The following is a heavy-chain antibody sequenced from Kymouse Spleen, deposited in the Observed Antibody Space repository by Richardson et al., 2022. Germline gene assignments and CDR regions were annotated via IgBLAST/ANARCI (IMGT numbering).Heavy chain of an antibody. CDR1: GFTFSSYW. CDR3: ARLWFGELFPYFDY. CDR2: IKQDGSEK. J-gene: IGHJ4*02. Sequence: EVQLVESGGGLVQPGGSLRLSCAASGFTFSSYWMSWVRQAPGKGLEWVANIKQDGSEKYYVDSVKGRFTISRDNAKNSLYLQMNSLRAEDTAVYYCARLWFGELFPYFDYWGQGTLVTVSS. D-gene: IGHD3-10*01. V-gene: IGHV3-7*01.